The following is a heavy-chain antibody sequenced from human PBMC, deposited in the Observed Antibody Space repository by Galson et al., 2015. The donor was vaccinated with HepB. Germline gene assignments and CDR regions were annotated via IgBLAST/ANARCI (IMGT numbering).Heavy chain of an antibody. Sequence: SLRLSCAASGLTFSSHSMNWVRQAPGKRLEWVSSISSSNSYIYYADSVKGRFTISRDNAKNSLYLQMNSLRAEDTAVYYCASGGPPPRYWGQGTLVTVSS. J-gene: IGHJ4*02. CDR3: ASGGPPPRY. D-gene: IGHD3-16*01. CDR2: ISSSNSYI. CDR1: GLTFSSHS. V-gene: IGHV3-21*01.